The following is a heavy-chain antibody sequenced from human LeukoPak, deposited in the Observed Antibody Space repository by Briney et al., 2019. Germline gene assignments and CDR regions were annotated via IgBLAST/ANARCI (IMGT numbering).Heavy chain of an antibody. D-gene: IGHD1-7*01. CDR2: IYYSGST. Sequence: SETLSLTCTVSGGSTSSSSSYWGWIRQPPGKGLEWIGSIYYSGSTSYNPSLKSRVTISVDTSKNQFSLKLSSVTAADTAVYYCARYLTGTTRKFDYWGQGTLVTVSS. CDR3: ARYLTGTTRKFDY. CDR1: GGSTSSSSSY. V-gene: IGHV4-39*01. J-gene: IGHJ4*02.